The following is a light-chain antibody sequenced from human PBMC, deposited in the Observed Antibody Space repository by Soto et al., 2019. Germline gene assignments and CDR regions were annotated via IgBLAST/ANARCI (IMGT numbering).Light chain of an antibody. CDR2: EVS. CDR1: SSDVGGYNY. CDR3: SSYAGSNRGV. V-gene: IGLV2-8*01. Sequence: QSALTQRPSASGSPGQSVTISCTGTSSDVGGYNYVSWYQQHPGKAPKLMIYEVSKRPSGVPDRFSGSKSGNTASLTVSGLQAEDEADYYCSSYAGSNRGVFGGGTKLTVL. J-gene: IGLJ2*01.